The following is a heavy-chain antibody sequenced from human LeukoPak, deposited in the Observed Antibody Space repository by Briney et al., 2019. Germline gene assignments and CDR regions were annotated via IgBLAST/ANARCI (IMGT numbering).Heavy chain of an antibody. Sequence: GGTLRLSCAASGFTFSTYGMNWVRQAPGKGLEWVSSISSSSSYIYYADSVKGRFTISRDNAKNSLYLQMNSLRAEDTAVYYCARSPEIYFMDVWGKGTTVTVSS. D-gene: IGHD5-24*01. V-gene: IGHV3-21*01. CDR1: GFTFSTYG. CDR3: ARSPEIYFMDV. J-gene: IGHJ6*03. CDR2: ISSSSSYI.